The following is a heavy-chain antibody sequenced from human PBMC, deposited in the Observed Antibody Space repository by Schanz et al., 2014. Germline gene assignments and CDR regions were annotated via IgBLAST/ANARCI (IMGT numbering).Heavy chain of an antibody. CDR3: ARDYFGSGSHYVFDH. CDR1: GYAFTTYG. Sequence: QVQLVQSGAEVKKPGASVRVSCKVSGYAFTTYGISWVRQAPGQGPEFMGWISTFRNEDTNSAQRFQGRLTMTTDTSTSTAYMELRSLTSDDTAVYFCARDYFGSGSHYVFDHWGQGTLVTVSS. J-gene: IGHJ4*02. D-gene: IGHD3-10*01. V-gene: IGHV1-18*01. CDR2: ISTFRNEDT.